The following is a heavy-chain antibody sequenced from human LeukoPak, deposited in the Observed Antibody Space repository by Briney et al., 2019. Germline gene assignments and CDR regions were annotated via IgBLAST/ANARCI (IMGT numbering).Heavy chain of an antibody. V-gene: IGHV3-66*02. CDR3: ARAPKYYYDSSGQPGAFDI. CDR2: IYSGGST. D-gene: IGHD3-22*01. Sequence: GGSLRLSCAASGFTVSSNYMSWVRQAPGKGLEWVSVIYSGGSTYSAVSVKGRFTISRDNSKNTLYLQMNSLRAEDTAVYYCARAPKYYYDSSGQPGAFDIWGQGTMVTVSS. J-gene: IGHJ3*02. CDR1: GFTVSSNY.